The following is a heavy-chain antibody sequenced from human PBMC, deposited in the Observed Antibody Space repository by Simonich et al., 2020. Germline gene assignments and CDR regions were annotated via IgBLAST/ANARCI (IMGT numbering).Heavy chain of an antibody. Sequence: QVQLQQWGAGLLKPSETLSLTCAVYGGSFSGYYWSWIRQPPGKGREWIGEINHSGSTNDNPSLKRRVTISVDTAKNQFSLKLSSVTAADTAVYYCARHTVKSIAATNYYYGMDVWGQGTTVTVSS. CDR1: GGSFSGYY. V-gene: IGHV4-34*01. CDR2: INHSGST. CDR3: ARHTVKSIAATNYYYGMDV. D-gene: IGHD6-13*01. J-gene: IGHJ6*02.